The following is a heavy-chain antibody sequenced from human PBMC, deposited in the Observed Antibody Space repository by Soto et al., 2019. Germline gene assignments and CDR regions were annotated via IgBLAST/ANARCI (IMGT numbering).Heavy chain of an antibody. J-gene: IGHJ5*02. CDR3: VGRQYCFDP. CDR1: GFPFTSYG. CDR2: ISYDGSDK. Sequence: QVQLVESGGGVVQPGRSLRLSCAASGFPFTSYGMHWVREGPDKGLEWVAVISYDGSDKYHADSVKGRFTISRDNSTNTLYLQMNSLRPEDTTFYYCVGRQYCFDPRGQGALVIDSS. D-gene: IGHD3-10*01. V-gene: IGHV3-30*03.